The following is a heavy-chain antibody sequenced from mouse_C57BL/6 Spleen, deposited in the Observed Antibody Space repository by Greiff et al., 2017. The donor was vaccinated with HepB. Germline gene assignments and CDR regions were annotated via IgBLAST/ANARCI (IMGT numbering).Heavy chain of an antibody. D-gene: IGHD2-4*01. CDR2: IDPANGNT. Sequence: VHVKQSVAELVRPGASVKLSCTASGFNIKNTYMHWVKQRPEQGLEWIGRIDPANGNTKYAPKFQGKATITADTSSNTAYLQLSSLTSEDTAIYYCARSYDYDRNYAMDYWGQGTSVTVSS. V-gene: IGHV14-3*01. CDR3: ARSYDYDRNYAMDY. J-gene: IGHJ4*01. CDR1: GFNIKNTY.